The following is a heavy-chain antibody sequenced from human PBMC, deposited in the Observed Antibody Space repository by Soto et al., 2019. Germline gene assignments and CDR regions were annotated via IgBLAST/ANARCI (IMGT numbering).Heavy chain of an antibody. Sequence: SVKVSCKASGGTFSSYTISWVRQAPGQGLEWMGRIIPILGIANYAQKFQGRVTITADKSTSTAYMELSSLRSEDTAVYYCARTLWFGELLDYYYGMDVWGQGTTVTVS. CDR3: ARTLWFGELLDYYYGMDV. CDR1: GGTFSSYT. V-gene: IGHV1-69*02. CDR2: IIPILGIA. J-gene: IGHJ6*02. D-gene: IGHD3-10*01.